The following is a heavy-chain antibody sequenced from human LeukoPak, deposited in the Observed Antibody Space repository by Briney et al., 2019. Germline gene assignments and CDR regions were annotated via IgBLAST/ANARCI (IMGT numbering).Heavy chain of an antibody. J-gene: IGHJ4*02. D-gene: IGHD3-3*01. CDR3: AKGDDFWSDHTHDY. V-gene: IGHV4-31*03. Sequence: SQTLSLTCTVSGGSISSGGYYWSWIRQHPGKGLEWIGYIYYSGSTYYNPSLKSRVTISVDTSKNQFSLKLSSVTAADTAVYYCAKGDDFWSDHTHDYWGQGTLVTVSS. CDR1: GGSISSGGYY. CDR2: IYYSGST.